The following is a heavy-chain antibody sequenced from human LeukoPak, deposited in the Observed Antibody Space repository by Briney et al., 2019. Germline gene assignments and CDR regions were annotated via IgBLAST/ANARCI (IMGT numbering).Heavy chain of an antibody. J-gene: IGHJ6*02. D-gene: IGHD3-9*01. CDR3: ARDSEILTDYYYYGMDV. CDR2: ISYDGSNK. Sequence: GGSLRLSCAASGFTFSSYAMHWVRQAPGKGLEWVAVISYDGSNKYDADSVKGRFTISRDNSKNTLYLQMNSLRAEDTAVYYCARDSEILTDYYYYGMDVWGQGTTVTVSS. CDR1: GFTFSSYA. V-gene: IGHV3-30*04.